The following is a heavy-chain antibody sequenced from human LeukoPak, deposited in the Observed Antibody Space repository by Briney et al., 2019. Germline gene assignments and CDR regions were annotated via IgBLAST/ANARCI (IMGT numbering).Heavy chain of an antibody. CDR1: GFTFSSYA. CDR2: ISGSGGTT. D-gene: IGHD3-16*01. CDR3: AKRVGGVNNFDF. Sequence: GGFLRLSCAASGFTFSSYAMNWGRQARGKGLEWVSVISGSGGTTYYAHSVKGRFTISRDNSKNMLYLQMNSLRAEDTAVYYCAKRVGGVNNFDFWGQGTLVPVSS. J-gene: IGHJ4*02. V-gene: IGHV3-23*01.